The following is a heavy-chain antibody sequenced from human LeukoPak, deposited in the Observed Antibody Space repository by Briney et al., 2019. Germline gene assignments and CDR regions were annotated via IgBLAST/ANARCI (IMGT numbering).Heavy chain of an antibody. CDR2: ISSSSSYI. CDR3: AREWLDYYGSGSYYFDY. J-gene: IGHJ4*02. Sequence: GGSLRLSCAASGFNLNSYMLNGVRQAPGKGLEWVSSISSSSSYIYYADSVKGRFTISRDNAKNSLYLQMNSLRAEDTAVYYCAREWLDYYGSGSYYFDYWGQGTLVTVSS. V-gene: IGHV3-21*01. D-gene: IGHD3-10*01. CDR1: GFNLNSYM.